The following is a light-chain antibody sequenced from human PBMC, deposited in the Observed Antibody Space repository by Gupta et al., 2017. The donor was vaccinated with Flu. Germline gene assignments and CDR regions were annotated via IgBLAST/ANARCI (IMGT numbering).Light chain of an antibody. Sequence: SVTISCPGSSSNIRSNPVNWFQQYPGTVPKLLIHTNTQRPSGVPERFSGSKSGTSASLAISGLLVEDEAHYYCAAWDDSRNGWVFGGGTKLTVL. CDR3: AAWDDSRNGWV. CDR2: TNT. V-gene: IGLV1-44*01. CDR1: SSNIRSNP. J-gene: IGLJ3*02.